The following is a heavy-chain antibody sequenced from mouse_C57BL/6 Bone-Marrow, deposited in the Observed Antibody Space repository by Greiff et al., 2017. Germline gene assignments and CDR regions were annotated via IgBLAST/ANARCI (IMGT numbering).Heavy chain of an antibody. CDR2: IYPRSGNT. J-gene: IGHJ4*01. Sequence: VKLVESGAELARPGASVKLSCKASGYTFTSYGISWVKQRTGQGLEWIGEIYPRSGNTYYNEKFKGKATLTADKSSSTAYMELRSLTSEDSAVYFCARREYYGSNAMDYWGQGTSVTVSS. D-gene: IGHD1-1*01. V-gene: IGHV1-81*01. CDR3: ARREYYGSNAMDY. CDR1: GYTFTSYG.